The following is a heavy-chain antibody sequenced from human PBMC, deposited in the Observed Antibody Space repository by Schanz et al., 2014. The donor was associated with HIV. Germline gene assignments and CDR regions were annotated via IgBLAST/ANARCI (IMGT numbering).Heavy chain of an antibody. CDR3: VRVANYDGDDYYQRSHFDL. Sequence: QVPLVQSGAEVKKTGSPVTVSCTAFGGTLSNYAISWVRQAPGQGLEWLGLIMPKFGTENYAQKYQGRVKLTADATTAYMDLSSLKFEDTAVYYCVRVANYDGDDYYQRSHFDLWGQGTLVTVSP. CDR2: IMPKFGTE. J-gene: IGHJ4*02. D-gene: IGHD3-22*01. CDR1: GGTLSNYA. V-gene: IGHV1-69*01.